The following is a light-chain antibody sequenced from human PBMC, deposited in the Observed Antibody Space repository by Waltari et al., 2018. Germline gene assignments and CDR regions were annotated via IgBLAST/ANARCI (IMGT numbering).Light chain of an antibody. CDR1: KSISSY. J-gene: IGKJ2*01. Sequence: DIQMTQSPSSLSASVGDRVTITCRASKSISSYLNWYQQKPGKAPKLLIYAASSLQSGVPSRFSGNGSGTDFTLTISSLQPEDFANYYCQQSYSTPYTFGQGTKLEIK. V-gene: IGKV1-39*01. CDR2: AAS. CDR3: QQSYSTPYT.